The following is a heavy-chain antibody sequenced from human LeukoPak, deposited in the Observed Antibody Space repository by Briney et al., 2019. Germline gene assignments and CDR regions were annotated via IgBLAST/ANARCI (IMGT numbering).Heavy chain of an antibody. V-gene: IGHV4-39*07. J-gene: IGHJ4*02. CDR1: GGSISSSSYY. Sequence: SETLSLTCTASGGSISSSSYYWGWIRQPPGKGLDWIGSIYYSGSTYYNPSLKSRVTISVDTSKNQFSLKLSSVTAADTAVYYCARTGRTGTPGGADYWGQGTLVTVSS. D-gene: IGHD1-7*01. CDR3: ARTGRTGTPGGADY. CDR2: IYYSGST.